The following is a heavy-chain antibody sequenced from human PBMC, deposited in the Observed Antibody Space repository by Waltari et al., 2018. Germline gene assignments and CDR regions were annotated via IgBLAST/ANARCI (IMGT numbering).Heavy chain of an antibody. V-gene: IGHV3-23*01. D-gene: IGHD6-6*01. CDR2: MSGSGGST. Sequence: EVQLLESGGGLVQPGGSLRLSCAASGFTFSSYAMSWIRQAPGKGLGGGSGMSGSGGSTYYADSVKGRFTISRDHAKDSLYLQMNSLRAEDTAVYYCAKDRPRPQLGDFDYWGQGTLVTVSS. CDR3: AKDRPRPQLGDFDY. J-gene: IGHJ4*02. CDR1: GFTFSSYA.